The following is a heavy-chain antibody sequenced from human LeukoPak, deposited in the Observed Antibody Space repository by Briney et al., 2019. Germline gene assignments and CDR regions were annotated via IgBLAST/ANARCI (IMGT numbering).Heavy chain of an antibody. V-gene: IGHV3-7*01. CDR3: AREDYYYDSSGYHDAFDI. Sequence: GGSLRLSCAASGFTFSSYWMSWVRQAPGKGLEWVAHIKQDGSEKYYVDSVKGRFTISRDNAKNSLYLQMNSLRAEDTAVYYCAREDYYYDSSGYHDAFDIWGQGTMVTVSS. D-gene: IGHD3-22*01. CDR1: GFTFSSYW. J-gene: IGHJ3*02. CDR2: IKQDGSEK.